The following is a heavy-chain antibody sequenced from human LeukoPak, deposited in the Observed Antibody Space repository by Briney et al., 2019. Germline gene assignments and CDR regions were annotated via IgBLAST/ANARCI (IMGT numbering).Heavy chain of an antibody. CDR2: IYTSGTI. CDR3: ARDSGTTGEVKFDP. V-gene: IGHV4-4*07. Sequence: SETLSLTCTVSGGSISSYYWGWIRQPAGTALGWIGRIYTSGTITYNPSLKSRVTMSVDTSKNQFSLKLSSVTAADTAVYYCARDSGTTGEVKFDPWGQGTLVTVSS. D-gene: IGHD3-10*01. CDR1: GGSISSYY. J-gene: IGHJ5*02.